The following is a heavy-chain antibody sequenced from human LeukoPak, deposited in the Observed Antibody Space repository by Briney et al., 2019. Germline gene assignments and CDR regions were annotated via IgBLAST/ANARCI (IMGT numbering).Heavy chain of an antibody. D-gene: IGHD2-2*01. CDR2: IKSKTDGGTT. J-gene: IGHJ4*02. CDR1: GFTFSNAW. Sequence: GGSLRLSCAASGFTFSNAWMSWVRQAPGKGLEWVGRIKSKTDGGTTDYAAPVKGRFTISRDDSKNTLYLQMNSLKTEDTAVYYCTTATGFVVVPPAGYFDYWGQGTLVTVSS. CDR3: TTATGFVVVPPAGYFDY. V-gene: IGHV3-15*01.